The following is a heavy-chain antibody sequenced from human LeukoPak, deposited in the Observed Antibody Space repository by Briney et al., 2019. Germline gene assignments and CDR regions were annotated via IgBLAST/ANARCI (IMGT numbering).Heavy chain of an antibody. D-gene: IGHD6-6*01. J-gene: IGHJ6*02. CDR2: IYTSGST. CDR1: GGSLSSGSYY. Sequence: SETLSLTCAVSGGSLSSGSYYWGWVRQPAGTGLEWIGRIYTSGSTNYDPSLKSRVTISVDTSKNQFSLKLSSVTAADTAVYYCARGSWSARPSYYYYYGMDVWGQGTTVTVSS. CDR3: ARGSWSARPSYYYYYGMDV. V-gene: IGHV4-61*02.